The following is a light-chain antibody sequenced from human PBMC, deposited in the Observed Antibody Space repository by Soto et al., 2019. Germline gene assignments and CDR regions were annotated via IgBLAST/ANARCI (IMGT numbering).Light chain of an antibody. CDR2: EGS. Sequence: QSVLTEPASVSGSPGRSITISCTGTSSDVGSYNLVSWYQQHPGKAPKLMIYEGSKRPSGVSNRFSGSKSGNTASLTISGFQAEDEADYYCCSYAGSSTPYVFGTGTKVTVL. CDR3: CSYAGSSTPYV. V-gene: IGLV2-23*01. CDR1: SSDVGSYNL. J-gene: IGLJ1*01.